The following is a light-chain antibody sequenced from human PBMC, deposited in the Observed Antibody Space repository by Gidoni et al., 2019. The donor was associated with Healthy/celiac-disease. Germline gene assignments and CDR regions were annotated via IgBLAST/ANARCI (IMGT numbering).Light chain of an antibody. CDR3: QQYGSSLLMYT. Sequence: IVLTQSPGPLSLSPGERATLSCRASQSVSSSYLAWYQQKPGQAPRLLIYGASSRATGIPDRFSGSGAGTDFTLTISRLEPEDFAVYYCQQYGSSLLMYTFGQGTKLEIK. CDR2: GAS. V-gene: IGKV3-20*01. CDR1: QSVSSSY. J-gene: IGKJ2*01.